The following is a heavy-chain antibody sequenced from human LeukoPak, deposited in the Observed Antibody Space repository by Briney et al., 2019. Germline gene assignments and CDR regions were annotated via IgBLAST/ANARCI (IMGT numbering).Heavy chain of an antibody. CDR3: AIAEKFTAFDI. CDR2: IYYSGRT. J-gene: IGHJ3*02. D-gene: IGHD3-16*01. V-gene: IGHV4-39*07. Sequence: SETLSLTCTVSGGSISSSSYYWGWIRQPPGKGLEWIGSIYYSGRTYYNPSLKSRVTISVDTSKNQFSLKLSSVTAADTAVYYCAIAEKFTAFDIWGQGTMVVVSS. CDR1: GGSISSSSYY.